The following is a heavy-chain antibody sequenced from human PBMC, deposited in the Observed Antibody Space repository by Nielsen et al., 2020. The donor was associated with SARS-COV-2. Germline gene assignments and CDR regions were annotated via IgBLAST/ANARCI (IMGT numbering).Heavy chain of an antibody. CDR2: ISYDGSNK. Sequence: GESLKISCAASGFTFSSYAMHWVRQAPGKGLEWVAVISYDGSNKYYADSVKGRFTISRDNSKNTLYLQMNSLRAEDTAVYYCARDLGRISMIVVGKNAFDIWGQGTMVTVSS. CDR1: GFTFSSYA. J-gene: IGHJ3*02. V-gene: IGHV3-30*04. CDR3: ARDLGRISMIVVGKNAFDI. D-gene: IGHD3-22*01.